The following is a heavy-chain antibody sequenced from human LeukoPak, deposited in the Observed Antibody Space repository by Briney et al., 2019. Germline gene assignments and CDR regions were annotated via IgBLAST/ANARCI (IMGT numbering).Heavy chain of an antibody. V-gene: IGHV3-23*01. D-gene: IGHD2-2*01. J-gene: IGHJ2*01. CDR1: GFTLRSYD. CDR2: TSGSGANT. Sequence: PGGSPRLSCAASGFTLRSYDMSWVRQAPGKGLEWVAATSGSGANTYYADSVKGRFTISRDNSKNTLYLQMNSLRAEDTAVYYCARETGCSSTSCSSYWYFDLWGRGTLVTVSS. CDR3: ARETGCSSTSCSSYWYFDL.